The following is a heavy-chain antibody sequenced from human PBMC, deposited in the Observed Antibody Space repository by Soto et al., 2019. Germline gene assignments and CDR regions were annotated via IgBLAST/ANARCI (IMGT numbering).Heavy chain of an antibody. CDR2: ISSTITYT. V-gene: IGHV3-11*06. CDR1: GFIFSDYY. D-gene: IGHD3-3*02. J-gene: IGHJ6*02. CDR3: ARDLAARISKTKPRNGLDV. Sequence: GGSLRLSCAASGFIFSDYYMSWIRQAPGKGLEWVSYISSTITYTNYADSVKGRFTISRDNAKNSLYLQINSLRAEDTAVYFCARDLAARISKTKPRNGLDVWGQGTTVTVSS.